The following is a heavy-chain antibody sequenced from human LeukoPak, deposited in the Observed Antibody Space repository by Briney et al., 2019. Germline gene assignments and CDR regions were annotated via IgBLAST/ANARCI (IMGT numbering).Heavy chain of an antibody. V-gene: IGHV1-69-2*01. D-gene: IGHD6-6*01. J-gene: IGHJ6*03. Sequence: ATVKISCKVSGYTFIDYYMHWVQQAPGKGLEWMGLVDPEDGETIYAEKFQGRVTIIADTSTDTAYMELSSLRSEDTAVYYCATRGKVAARPPGYYYYMDVWGKGTTVTVSS. CDR2: VDPEDGET. CDR1: GYTFIDYY. CDR3: ATRGKVAARPPGYYYYMDV.